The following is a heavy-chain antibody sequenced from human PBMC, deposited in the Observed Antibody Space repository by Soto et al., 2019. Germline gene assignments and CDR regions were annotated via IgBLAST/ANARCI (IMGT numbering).Heavy chain of an antibody. Sequence: GGSLRLSCAASGFTFSSYSMNWVRQAPGKGLEWVSSISSSSSYIYYADSVKGRFTISRDNAKNSLYLQMNSLRAEDTAVYYCARVPNYRDYYDSSGYSDYWGQGTLVTVSS. V-gene: IGHV3-21*01. CDR1: GFTFSSYS. J-gene: IGHJ4*02. CDR3: ARVPNYRDYYDSSGYSDY. CDR2: ISSSSSYI. D-gene: IGHD3-22*01.